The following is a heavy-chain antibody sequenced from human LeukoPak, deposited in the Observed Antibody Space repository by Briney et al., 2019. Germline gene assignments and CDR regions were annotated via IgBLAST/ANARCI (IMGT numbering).Heavy chain of an antibody. V-gene: IGHV4-59*01. D-gene: IGHD6-13*01. J-gene: IGHJ4*02. CDR1: GGSISSYY. CDR3: ANGAAAGTPTIGDY. CDR2: IYYSGST. Sequence: SETLSLTCTVSGGSISSYYWSWIRQPPGKGLEWIGYIYYSGSTNYNPSLKSRVTISVDTSKNQFSLKLSSVTAADTAVYYCANGAAAGTPTIGDYWGQGTLVTVSS.